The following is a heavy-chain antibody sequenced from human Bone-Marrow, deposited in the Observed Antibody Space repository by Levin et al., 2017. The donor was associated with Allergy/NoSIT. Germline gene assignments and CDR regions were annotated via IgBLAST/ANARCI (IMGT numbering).Heavy chain of an antibody. Sequence: LSLTCAASGFSFRTYGMQWVRQAPGKGLEWVAVISYDGNDEYYADSVKGRFTISRDNSRNILYLQMDSLRAEDTAVYYCAKGHYYDTRGSYSYLEYWGQGTRVTVSS. CDR2: ISYDGNDE. V-gene: IGHV3-30*18. J-gene: IGHJ4*02. CDR1: GFSFRTYG. CDR3: AKGHYYDTRGSYSYLEY. D-gene: IGHD3-22*01.